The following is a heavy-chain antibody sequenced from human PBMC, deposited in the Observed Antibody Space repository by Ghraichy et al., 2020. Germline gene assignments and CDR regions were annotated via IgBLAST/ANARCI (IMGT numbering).Heavy chain of an antibody. J-gene: IGHJ3*02. V-gene: IGHV1-69*04. CDR2: IIPILGIA. CDR3: ARDKCPYYDYACRAFDI. Sequence: SVKVSCKASGGTFSSYAISWVRQAPGQGLEWMGRIIPILGIANYAQKFQGRVTITADKSTSTAYMELSSLRSEDTAVYYCARDKCPYYDYACRAFDIWGQGTMVTVSS. D-gene: IGHD3-16*01. CDR1: GGTFSSYA.